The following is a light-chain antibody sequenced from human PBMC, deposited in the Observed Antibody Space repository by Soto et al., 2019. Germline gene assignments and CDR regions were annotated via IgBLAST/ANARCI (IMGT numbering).Light chain of an antibody. CDR3: ATCDDTLRSWV. V-gene: IGLV1-44*01. J-gene: IGLJ3*02. Sequence: QSVLTQPPSASGTPGQGVTIYCSGSNSNIGTNAVHWYQQIPGTAPKLLVYNHNQRPSGVPDRFSGSKSGASASLTISGLHSDDEDDYPCATCDDTLRSWVFGGGTKLTVL. CDR1: NSNIGTNA. CDR2: NHN.